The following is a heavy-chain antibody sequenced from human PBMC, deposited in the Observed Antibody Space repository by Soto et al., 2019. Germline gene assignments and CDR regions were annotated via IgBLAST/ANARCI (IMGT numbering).Heavy chain of an antibody. Sequence: PSETLSLTCTVSGGSISSNYWTWIRQPPGKGLEWIGYVYNSGSTNYNPSLKSRVTIAEDTSKSQFSLKVNSMTAADTAVYYCARYRREAVAGYTLDNWGQGILVTVSS. CDR1: GGSISSNY. CDR3: ARYRREAVAGYTLDN. V-gene: IGHV4-59*01. CDR2: VYNSGST. J-gene: IGHJ4*02. D-gene: IGHD6-13*01.